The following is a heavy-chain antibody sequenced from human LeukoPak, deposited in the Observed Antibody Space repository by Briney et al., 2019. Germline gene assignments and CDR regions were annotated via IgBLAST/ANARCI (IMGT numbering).Heavy chain of an antibody. CDR3: ARPFLRFSSGWHFDY. CDR2: INHSGST. CDR1: GYSISSGYF. Sequence: SETLSLTCTVSGYSISSGYFWGWIRQPPGKGLEWIGEINHSGSTNYNPSLKSRVTISIDTSKNQFSLKLSSVTAADTAIYYCARPFLRFSSGWHFDYWGQGILVTVSS. D-gene: IGHD6-19*01. V-gene: IGHV4-38-2*02. J-gene: IGHJ4*02.